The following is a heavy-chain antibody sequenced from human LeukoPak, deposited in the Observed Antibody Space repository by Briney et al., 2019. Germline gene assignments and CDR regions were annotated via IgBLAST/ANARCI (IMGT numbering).Heavy chain of an antibody. Sequence: GGSLRLSCAASGFTFDDYAMHWVRQAPGKGLEWVSGISWNSGSIGYADSVKGRFTISRDNAKNSLYLQMNSLRAEDTALYYCAKGRKATVTSDFDYWGQGTLVTVSS. CDR3: AKGRKATVTSDFDY. CDR1: GFTFDDYA. D-gene: IGHD4-17*01. J-gene: IGHJ4*02. V-gene: IGHV3-9*01. CDR2: ISWNSGSI.